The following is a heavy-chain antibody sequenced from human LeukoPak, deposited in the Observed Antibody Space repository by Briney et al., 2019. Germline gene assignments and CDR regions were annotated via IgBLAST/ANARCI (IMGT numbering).Heavy chain of an antibody. Sequence: GGSLRLSCAASGFTFSSYGMSWVRQAPGKGLEWVSAISGSGGSTYYADSVKGRFTISRDNSKNTLYLQMNSLRAEDTAVYYCAKEYLGVVTPIDYFDYWGQGTLVTVSS. CDR1: GFTFSSYG. V-gene: IGHV3-23*01. D-gene: IGHD4-23*01. CDR2: ISGSGGST. J-gene: IGHJ4*02. CDR3: AKEYLGVVTPIDYFDY.